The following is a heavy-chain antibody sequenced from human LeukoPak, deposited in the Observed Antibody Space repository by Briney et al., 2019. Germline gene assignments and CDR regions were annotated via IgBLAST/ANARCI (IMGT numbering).Heavy chain of an antibody. CDR3: ARLTCYSNYGRFDY. V-gene: IGHV4-34*01. D-gene: IGHD4-11*01. Sequence: SETLSLTCAVYGGSFSGYYWSWIRQPPGKGLEWTGEINHSGSTNYNPSLKSRVTISVDTSKNQFSLKLSSVTAADTAVYYCARLTCYSNYGRFDYWGQGTLVTVSS. CDR1: GGSFSGYY. J-gene: IGHJ4*02. CDR2: INHSGST.